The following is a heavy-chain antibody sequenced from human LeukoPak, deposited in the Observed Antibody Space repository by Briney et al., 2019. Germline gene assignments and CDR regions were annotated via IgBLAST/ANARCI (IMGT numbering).Heavy chain of an antibody. CDR3: ASSGLYCSGGSCYSGKSYYFDY. V-gene: IGHV3-21*01. CDR2: ISSSSSYI. D-gene: IGHD2-15*01. Sequence: GGSLRLSCAASGFTFSAYSMNWVRQAPGKGLEWVSSISSSSSYIYYADSVKGRFTISRDNAKNSLYLQMNSLRAEDTAVYYCASSGLYCSGGSCYSGKSYYFDYWGQGTLVTVSS. CDR1: GFTFSAYS. J-gene: IGHJ4*02.